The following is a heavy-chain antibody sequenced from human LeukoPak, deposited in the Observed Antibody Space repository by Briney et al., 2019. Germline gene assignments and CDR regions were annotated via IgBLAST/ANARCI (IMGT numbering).Heavy chain of an antibody. CDR2: INGYNGNT. Sequence: GASVKASCKASGYTFTSYGISWVRQAPGQGLEWMGWINGYNGNTRYARKFQGRVTMTTDTSTSTAYMELKSLRSDDTGLFYCVRDSNPILHGMDVWGQGTTVTVSS. CDR1: GYTFTSYG. CDR3: VRDSNPILHGMDV. J-gene: IGHJ6*02. V-gene: IGHV1-18*01. D-gene: IGHD4-11*01.